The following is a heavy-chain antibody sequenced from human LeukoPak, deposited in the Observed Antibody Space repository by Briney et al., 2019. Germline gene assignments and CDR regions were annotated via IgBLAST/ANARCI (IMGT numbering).Heavy chain of an antibody. V-gene: IGHV2-5*02. CDR2: IYWDDDK. J-gene: IGHJ3*02. Sequence: SGRTLRNSTQAPAFTFSIAWFSCIRHAVGKGLIRLPPIKGLEWLSLIYWDDDKRYSPSLKSRLTITKDTTKNQVVLTMTNMDPVDTATYYCAHRPITRVLDIWGQGTMVTVSS. D-gene: IGHD3-10*01. CDR1: WFSCIRHAVG. CDR3: AHRPITRVLDI.